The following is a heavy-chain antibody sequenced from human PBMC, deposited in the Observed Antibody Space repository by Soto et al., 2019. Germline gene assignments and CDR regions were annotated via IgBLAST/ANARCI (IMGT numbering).Heavy chain of an antibody. CDR1: GCSISSYY. D-gene: IGHD3-10*01. CDR3: ASYGSGSYPYYYYGMDV. J-gene: IGHJ6*02. V-gene: IGHV4-59*08. CDR2: IYYSGST. Sequence: LSETLSLTCTFSGCSISSYYWSWIRQPPGKGLEWIGYIYYSGSTNYNPSLKSRVTISVDTSKNQFSLKLSSVTAADTAVYYCASYGSGSYPYYYYGMDVWGQGTTVTVSS.